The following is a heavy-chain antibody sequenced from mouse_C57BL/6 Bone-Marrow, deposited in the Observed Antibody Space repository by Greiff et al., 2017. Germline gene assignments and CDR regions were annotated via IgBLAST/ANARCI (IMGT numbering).Heavy chain of an antibody. D-gene: IGHD1-1*01. CDR3: AREDYGSSPYAMDY. Sequence: QVQLQQPGAELVRPGSSVKLSCKASGYTFTSYWMHWVKQRPIQGLEWIGNIDPSDSETHYNQKFKDKATLTVDKSSSTAYMQLSSLTSEDSAVYYCAREDYGSSPYAMDYWGQGTSVTVSS. CDR2: IDPSDSET. J-gene: IGHJ4*01. V-gene: IGHV1-52*01. CDR1: GYTFTSYW.